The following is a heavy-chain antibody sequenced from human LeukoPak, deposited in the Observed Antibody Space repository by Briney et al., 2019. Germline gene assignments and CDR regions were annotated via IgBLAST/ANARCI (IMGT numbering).Heavy chain of an antibody. Sequence: ASVKVSCKASGYTFTSYAMNWVRQAPGQGLEWMGWINTNTGNPTYAQGFTGRFVFSLDTSVSTAYLQISSLKAEDTAVYYCAREFSRTAGDYYYDSSAYFDYWGQGTLVTVSS. V-gene: IGHV7-4-1*02. CDR3: AREFSRTAGDYYYDSSAYFDY. J-gene: IGHJ4*02. D-gene: IGHD3-22*01. CDR2: INTNTGNP. CDR1: GYTFTSYA.